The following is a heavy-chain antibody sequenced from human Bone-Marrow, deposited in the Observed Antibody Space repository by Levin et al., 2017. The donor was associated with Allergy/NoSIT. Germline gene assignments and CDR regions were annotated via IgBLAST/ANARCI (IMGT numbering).Heavy chain of an antibody. D-gene: IGHD4-17*01. CDR2: ISGSGGST. Sequence: GESLKISCAASGFTFSSYAMSWVRQAPGKGLEWVSAISGSGGSTYYADSVKGRFTISRDNSKNTLYLQMNSLRAEDTAVYYCAKDRGVTVTTICDWGQGTLVTVSS. V-gene: IGHV3-23*01. J-gene: IGHJ4*02. CDR1: GFTFSSYA. CDR3: AKDRGVTVTTICD.